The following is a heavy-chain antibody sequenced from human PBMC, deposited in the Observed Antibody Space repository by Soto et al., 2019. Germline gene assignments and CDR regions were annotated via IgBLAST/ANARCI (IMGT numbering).Heavy chain of an antibody. CDR3: ARQSSYSTSSFDP. CDR2: IYPGDSDT. V-gene: IGHV5-51*01. D-gene: IGHD2-2*01. J-gene: IGHJ5*02. CDR1: GYSFSNFW. Sequence: GESLKISCKGSGYSFSNFWIGWVRQMPGKGLEWMGIIYPGDSDTRYSPSLKGQVTMSADNSISTAYLQWSSLEASDSAMYYCARQSSYSTSSFDPWGQGTLVTVSS.